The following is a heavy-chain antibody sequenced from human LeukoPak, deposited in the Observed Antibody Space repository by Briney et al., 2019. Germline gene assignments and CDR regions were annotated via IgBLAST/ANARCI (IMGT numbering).Heavy chain of an antibody. V-gene: IGHV4-59*01. J-gene: IGHJ5*02. CDR3: ARTYYYDSSAVLGNWFDP. D-gene: IGHD3-22*01. Sequence: PSETLSLTCTVSGGSISSYYWSWIRQPPGKGLEWIGYIYYGGSTNYNPSLKSRVTISVDTSKNQFSLKLSSVTAADTAVYYCARTYYYDSSAVLGNWFDPWGQGTLVTVSS. CDR1: GGSISSYY. CDR2: IYYGGST.